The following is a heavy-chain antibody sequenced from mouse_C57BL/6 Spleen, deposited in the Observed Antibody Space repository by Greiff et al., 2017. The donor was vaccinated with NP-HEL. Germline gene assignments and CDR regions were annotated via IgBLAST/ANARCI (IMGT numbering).Heavy chain of an antibody. Sequence: EVQLVESGGGLVKPGGSLKLSCAASGFTFSDYGMHWVRQAPEKGLEWVAYISRGSSTTYYADTVKGRFTISRDNAKNTPFLQMTSLRSEDTAMYYCAGKETVAWYFDVWGTGTTVTVSS. V-gene: IGHV5-17*01. CDR1: GFTFSDYG. D-gene: IGHD1-1*01. J-gene: IGHJ1*03. CDR3: AGKETVAWYFDV. CDR2: ISRGSSTT.